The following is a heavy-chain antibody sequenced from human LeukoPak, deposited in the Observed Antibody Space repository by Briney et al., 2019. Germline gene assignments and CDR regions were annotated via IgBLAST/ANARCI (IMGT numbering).Heavy chain of an antibody. CDR2: IYYSGST. Sequence: SETLSLTCAVSGGSISSSNWWSWVRQPPGKGLEWIGYIYYSGSTNYNPSLKSRVTISVDTSKNQFSLKLSSVTAADTAVYYCARDRRDIVVVSGAFDIWGQGTMVTVSS. CDR3: ARDRRDIVVVSGAFDI. V-gene: IGHV4-4*02. J-gene: IGHJ3*02. D-gene: IGHD2-21*01. CDR1: GGSISSSNW.